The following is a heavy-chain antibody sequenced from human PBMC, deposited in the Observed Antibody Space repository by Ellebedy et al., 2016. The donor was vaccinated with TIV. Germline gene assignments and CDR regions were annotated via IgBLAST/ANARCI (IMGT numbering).Heavy chain of an antibody. CDR3: ARAPDAGIAAAALDY. D-gene: IGHD6-13*01. J-gene: IGHJ4*02. CDR2: IYYSGNT. Sequence: GSLRLXXTVSGGSISSYYWSWIRQPPGKALEWIGYIYYSGNTNYNPSLKSRVTISVDTSKNQFSLKLNSVTAADTAVYYCARAPDAGIAAAALDYWGQGTLVTVSS. V-gene: IGHV4-59*01. CDR1: GGSISSYY.